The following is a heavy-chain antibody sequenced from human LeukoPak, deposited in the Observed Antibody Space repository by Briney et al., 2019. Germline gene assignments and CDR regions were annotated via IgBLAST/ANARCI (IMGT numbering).Heavy chain of an antibody. CDR3: ARDPQHSIDV. CDR2: IWYDGSHT. V-gene: IGHV3-33*01. J-gene: IGHJ6*02. Sequence: PGGSLRLSCVGSGFTFSSHGMHWVRQAPGKGLEWVAVIWYDGSHTYYAESVKGRFTISSDDSKSTLYLQMNSLRAEDTAIYYCARDPQHSIDVWGQGTTVTVSS. CDR1: GFTFSSHG. D-gene: IGHD5-18*01.